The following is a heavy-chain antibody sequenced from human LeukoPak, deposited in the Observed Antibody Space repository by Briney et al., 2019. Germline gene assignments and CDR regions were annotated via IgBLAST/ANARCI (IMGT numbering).Heavy chain of an antibody. Sequence: SETLSPTCTVSGGSISSYYWSWIRQPPGKGLEWIGYIYYSGSTNYNPSLKSRVTISVDTSKNQFSLKLSSVTAADTAVYYCARGVYYDFWSGYSTACYFDYWGQGTLVTVSS. J-gene: IGHJ4*02. D-gene: IGHD3-3*01. CDR3: ARGVYYDFWSGYSTACYFDY. V-gene: IGHV4-59*01. CDR2: IYYSGST. CDR1: GGSISSYY.